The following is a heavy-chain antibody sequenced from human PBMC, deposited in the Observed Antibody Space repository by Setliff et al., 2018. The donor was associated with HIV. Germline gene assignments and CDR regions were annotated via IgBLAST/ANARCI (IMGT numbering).Heavy chain of an antibody. CDR1: GLTLSSYA. J-gene: IGHJ4*02. CDR2: ISNTGSST. D-gene: IGHD6-19*01. CDR3: ARDSEPGTRVAGTTGLDY. V-gene: IGHV3-23*01. Sequence: GGSLRLSCVASGLTLSSYAMNWVRQAPGKGLEWLSGISNTGSSTYYGDSVKGRFTISRDNSKNTLNLQMNSLIAEDTAVYYCARDSEPGTRVAGTTGLDYWGQGSLVTVSS.